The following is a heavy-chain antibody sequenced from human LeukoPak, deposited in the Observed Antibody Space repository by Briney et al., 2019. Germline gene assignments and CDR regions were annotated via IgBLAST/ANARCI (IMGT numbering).Heavy chain of an antibody. J-gene: IGHJ2*01. D-gene: IGHD2-21*02. CDR2: ISSRSSYI. CDR3: AREVYCGGDCYCCVGYFDL. V-gene: IGHV3-21*01. CDR1: GFTFHSYG. Sequence: GGSLRLSCAASGFTFHSYGMNWVRQAPGKGLEWVSSISSRSSYINYADSVKGRFTISRDNAKNSLFLQMNSLRAEDTAVYYCAREVYCGGDCYCCVGYFDLWGRGALVTVSS.